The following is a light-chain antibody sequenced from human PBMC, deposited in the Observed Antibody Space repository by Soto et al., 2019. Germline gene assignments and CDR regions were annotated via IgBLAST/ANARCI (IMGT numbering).Light chain of an antibody. CDR3: QHRHNWPLT. J-gene: IGKJ4*01. V-gene: IGKV3-11*01. CDR2: SSS. CDR1: QSVSGS. Sequence: EIVLTQSPATLSLSPGERATLSCRASQSVSGSLAWYQQKPCQSPRLLIYSSSNRATGIPARFSGSGSGTDFTRTISSLEPEDFAVYYCQHRHNWPLTFGGGTRVDIK.